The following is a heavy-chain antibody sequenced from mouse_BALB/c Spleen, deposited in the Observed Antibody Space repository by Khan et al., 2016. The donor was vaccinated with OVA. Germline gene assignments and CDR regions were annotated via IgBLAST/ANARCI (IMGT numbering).Heavy chain of an antibody. CDR3: ARHPYYHYNLMDS. CDR1: GFSLTNYG. D-gene: IGHD2-10*01. J-gene: IGHJ4*01. V-gene: IGHV2-6-1*01. Sequence: QVQLQQSGPGLVAPSQSLSITCTISGFSLTNYGVHWVRQPPGKGLEWLVVIWSDGSTTYNSALKSRLTNSKDNSKIQVVLNMNLLQSEDTAVYFCARHPYYHYNLMDSWGQGTSVTVSS. CDR2: IWSDGST.